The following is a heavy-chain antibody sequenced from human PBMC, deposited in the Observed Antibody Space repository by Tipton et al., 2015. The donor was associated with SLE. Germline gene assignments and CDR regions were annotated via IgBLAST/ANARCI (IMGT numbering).Heavy chain of an antibody. CDR2: IDYSGRT. D-gene: IGHD4-11*01. CDR1: GGSITSSGFY. Sequence: TLSLTCSVSGGSITSSGFYWGWFRQSPGKGLEWIGSIDYSGRTYYTPSLRSRVTMSVDTSKNHFSLKLISVTAADTAVYYCAREFLNPVTTVHYYFDLWGRGTLVTVSS. CDR3: AREFLNPVTTVHYYFDL. J-gene: IGHJ2*01. V-gene: IGHV4-39*07.